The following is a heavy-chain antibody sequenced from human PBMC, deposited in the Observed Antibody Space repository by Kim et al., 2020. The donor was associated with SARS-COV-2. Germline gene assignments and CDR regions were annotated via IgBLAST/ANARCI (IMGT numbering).Heavy chain of an antibody. CDR2: FDPEDGET. CDR1: GYTLTELS. Sequence: ASVKVSCKVSGYTLTELSMHWVRQAPGKGLEWMGCFDPEDGETIYAQKFQGRVTMTEDTSTDTAYMELSSLRSEDTAVYYCATSKVIAVADWFDPWGQGTLVTVSS. V-gene: IGHV1-24*01. CDR3: ATSKVIAVADWFDP. J-gene: IGHJ5*02. D-gene: IGHD6-19*01.